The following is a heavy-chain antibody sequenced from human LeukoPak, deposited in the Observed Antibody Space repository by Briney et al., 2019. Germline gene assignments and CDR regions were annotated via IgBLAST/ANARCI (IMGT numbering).Heavy chain of an antibody. J-gene: IGHJ3*02. CDR2: IYPGDSDT. Sequence: GESLKISCKGSGYSFTSYWIGWVRQMPGKGLEWMGIIYPGDSDTRYSPSFQGQVTISADKSISTAYLQWSSLKASDTAMYYCARGLYSSGWYDAFDIWGQGTMVTVSS. V-gene: IGHV5-51*01. CDR3: ARGLYSSGWYDAFDI. D-gene: IGHD6-19*01. CDR1: GYSFTSYW.